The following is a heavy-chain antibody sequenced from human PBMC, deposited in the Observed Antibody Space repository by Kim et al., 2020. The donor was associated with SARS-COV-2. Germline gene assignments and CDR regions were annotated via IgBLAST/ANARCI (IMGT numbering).Heavy chain of an antibody. Sequence: GGSLRLSCAASGFTFSFYYMGWARQAPGKGLEWLANINHDGSVKAYVDSVKGRFTISRDNAKNSLFLQMNSLRVEDTAVYVCARDDTAGNIDYWGQGTLVTLSS. CDR1: GFTFSFYY. D-gene: IGHD3-10*01. CDR3: ARDDTAGNIDY. J-gene: IGHJ4*02. V-gene: IGHV3-7*03. CDR2: INHDGSVK.